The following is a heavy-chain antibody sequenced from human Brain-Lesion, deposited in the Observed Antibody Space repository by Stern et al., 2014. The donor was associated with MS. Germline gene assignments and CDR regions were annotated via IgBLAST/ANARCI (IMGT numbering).Heavy chain of an antibody. Sequence: QVQLVESGPGLVKPSQTLSLTCTVSGGSISSGSDSWSWIRQPVGKGLEWIGRIHPSGTAYYTPSLKSRVTISTDTSRNQFSLELNSATAADTAIYYCASGYRIFDYWGQGILVTVSS. J-gene: IGHJ4*02. CDR1: GGSISSGSDS. D-gene: IGHD5-18*01. V-gene: IGHV4-61*02. CDR2: IHPSGTA. CDR3: ASGYRIFDY.